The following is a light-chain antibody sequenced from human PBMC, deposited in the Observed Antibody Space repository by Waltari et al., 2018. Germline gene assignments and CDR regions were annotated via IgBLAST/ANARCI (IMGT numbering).Light chain of an antibody. Sequence: EVVMTQSPATLSVSPGERATLSCRASQSVSSFVAWYQQKPGQAPRLLIYGASTRATVIPARFSGSGSVTEFTLTISSLQSEDFAVYYCQQYNDWPPLTFGGGTKVEIK. CDR1: QSVSSF. CDR3: QQYNDWPPLT. V-gene: IGKV3-15*01. CDR2: GAS. J-gene: IGKJ4*01.